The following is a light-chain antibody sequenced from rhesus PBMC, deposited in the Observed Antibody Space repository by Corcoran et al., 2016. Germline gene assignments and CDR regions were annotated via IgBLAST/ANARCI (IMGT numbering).Light chain of an antibody. V-gene: IGLV2S9*01. J-gene: IGLJ1*01. CDR2: DVS. CDR1: SSDIGGYND. Sequence: QSALTQPPSVSKSLGQAVTISCTGTSSDIGGYNDVSWYQQHPGTAPRRLIYDVSKRPSGVSDRFSGSKSGNTASLTISGLQAEDEADDYCCSYRSGSTYILGAGTRLTVL. CDR3: CSYRSGSTYI.